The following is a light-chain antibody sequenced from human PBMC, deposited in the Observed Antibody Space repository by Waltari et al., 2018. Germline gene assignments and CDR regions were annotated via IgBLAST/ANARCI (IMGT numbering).Light chain of an antibody. Sequence: EIVMTQSPATLSVSPGERATLSCRARQSLSSNLAWYQQKPGQSPRLLIYAASTRATGIPARFSGSGSGTEFTLTISSMQSEDFAVYFCQQYDNWPKTFGQGTKVEIK. CDR3: QQYDNWPKT. CDR1: QSLSSN. J-gene: IGKJ1*01. CDR2: AAS. V-gene: IGKV3-15*01.